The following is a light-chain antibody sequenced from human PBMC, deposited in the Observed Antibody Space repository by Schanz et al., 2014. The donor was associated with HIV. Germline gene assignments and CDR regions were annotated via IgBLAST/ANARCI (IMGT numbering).Light chain of an antibody. CDR3: QQYGSSPT. V-gene: IGKV3-11*01. J-gene: IGKJ1*01. Sequence: EIVLTQSPATLSLSPGERATLSCRASQSVSNYLAWYQQKPGQPPRLLIYDASNRAADIPARFSGSGSGTDFTLTISRLEPEDSAVYYCQQYGSSPTFGQGTRVEIK. CDR1: QSVSNY. CDR2: DAS.